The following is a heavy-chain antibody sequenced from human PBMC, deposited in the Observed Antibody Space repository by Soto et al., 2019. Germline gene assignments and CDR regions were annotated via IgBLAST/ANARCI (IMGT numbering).Heavy chain of an antibody. Sequence: SETLSLTCTVLGGSISSSSYYWGWIRQPPGKGLEWIGSIYYSGSTYYNPSLKSRVTISVDTSKNQFSLKLSSVTAADTAVYYCARVFGFGDMAVWGQGTTVTVSS. D-gene: IGHD3-10*01. V-gene: IGHV4-39*07. CDR1: GGSISSSSYY. CDR2: IYYSGST. CDR3: ARVFGFGDMAV. J-gene: IGHJ6*02.